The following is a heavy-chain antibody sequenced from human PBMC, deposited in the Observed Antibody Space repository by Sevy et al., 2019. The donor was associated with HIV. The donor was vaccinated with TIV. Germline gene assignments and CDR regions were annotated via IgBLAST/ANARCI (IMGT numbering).Heavy chain of an antibody. Sequence: ASVKVSCKASGYTFTSYYMHWVRQAPGQGLEWMGIINPSGGSTSYAQKFQGRVTMTRDTSTSTVYMELISLRSEDTAVYYCARTGNRVDITIFGVVIDNWFDPWGQGTLVTVSS. J-gene: IGHJ5*02. D-gene: IGHD3-3*01. CDR3: ARTGNRVDITIFGVVIDNWFDP. CDR1: GYTFTSYY. CDR2: INPSGGST. V-gene: IGHV1-46*03.